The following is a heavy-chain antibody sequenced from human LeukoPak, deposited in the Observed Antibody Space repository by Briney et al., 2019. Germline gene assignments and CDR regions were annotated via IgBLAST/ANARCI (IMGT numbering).Heavy chain of an antibody. CDR2: IYYSGST. CDR3: ARNDWTYGGYFDY. D-gene: IGHD1-7*01. V-gene: IGHV4-59*01. CDR1: GGSISSYY. J-gene: IGHJ4*02. Sequence: PSETLSLTCTVSGGSISSYYWSWIRKPPGKGLEWIGYIYYSGSTNYNPSLKSRLTMSVDTSKNQFSLRLSSVTAADTAVYYCARNDWTYGGYFDYWGQGTLVTVSS.